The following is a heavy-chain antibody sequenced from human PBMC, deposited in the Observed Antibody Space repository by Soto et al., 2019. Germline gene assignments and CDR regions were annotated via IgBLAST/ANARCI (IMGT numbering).Heavy chain of an antibody. Sequence: QVQLVQSGAEVKKPGASVKVSCKASGYTFTSYAMHWVRQAPGQRLEWMGWINAGNGNTKYSQKFQGRVTITRDTSASTAYMELSSLRSDDTAVYYCARGDLWFGELMWGYWGQGTLVTVSS. J-gene: IGHJ4*02. CDR3: ARGDLWFGELMWGY. CDR1: GYTFTSYA. V-gene: IGHV1-3*01. CDR2: INAGNGNT. D-gene: IGHD3-10*01.